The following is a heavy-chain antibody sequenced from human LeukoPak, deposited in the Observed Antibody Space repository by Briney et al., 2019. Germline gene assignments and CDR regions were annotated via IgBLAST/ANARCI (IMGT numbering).Heavy chain of an antibody. J-gene: IGHJ4*02. Sequence: SETLSLTCAVYGGSFSGYYWSWIRQPPGKGLEWIGYIYYSGSTNYNPSLKSRVTISVDTSKNQFSLKLSSVTAADTAVYYCARQVDYYGSGTPLTTRFDYWGQGTLVTVSS. CDR1: GGSFSGYY. CDR2: IYYSGST. D-gene: IGHD3-10*01. V-gene: IGHV4-59*08. CDR3: ARQVDYYGSGTPLTTRFDY.